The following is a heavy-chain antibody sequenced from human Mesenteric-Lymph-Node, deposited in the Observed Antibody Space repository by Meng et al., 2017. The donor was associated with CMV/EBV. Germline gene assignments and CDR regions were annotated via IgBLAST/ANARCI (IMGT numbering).Heavy chain of an antibody. CDR3: ARDLTPIMLDYYYGMDV. D-gene: IGHD1-14*01. J-gene: IGHJ6*02. CDR1: GFNSGDFD. Sequence: GESLKISCAASGFNSGDFDMFWVRQTPGKGLQCVSGINWNGGGRGYADSVKGRFTISRDNAKNSLYLQMNSLRAEDTAVYYCARDLTPIMLDYYYGMDVWGQGTTVTVSS. V-gene: IGHV3-20*04. CDR2: INWNGGGR.